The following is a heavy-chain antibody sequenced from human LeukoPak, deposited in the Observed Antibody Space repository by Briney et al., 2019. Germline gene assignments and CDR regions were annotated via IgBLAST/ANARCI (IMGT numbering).Heavy chain of an antibody. CDR2: VNSDGSTT. V-gene: IGHV3-74*03. Sequence: GGSLRLSCAASGFTFSSYWIHWVRQASGKGLAWVSRVNSDGSTTTYADSVKGRFTISRDNSKNTLYLQMNSLRAEDTAVYYCAKALTSGWYLDAFNIWGQGTMVTVSS. CDR1: GFTFSSYW. D-gene: IGHD6-19*01. CDR3: AKALTSGWYLDAFNI. J-gene: IGHJ3*02.